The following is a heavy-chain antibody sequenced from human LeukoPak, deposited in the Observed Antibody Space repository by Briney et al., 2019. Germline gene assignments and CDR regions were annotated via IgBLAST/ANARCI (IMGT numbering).Heavy chain of an antibody. CDR3: ARVRRDIVVVPAGLYGMDV. CDR2: ISYDGSNK. CDR1: GFTFSSYA. J-gene: IGHJ6*02. V-gene: IGHV3-30-3*01. D-gene: IGHD2-2*01. Sequence: GGSLRLSCAASGFTFSSYAMHWVRQAPGKGLEWVAVISYDGSNKYYADSVKGRFTISRDNSKNTLYLQMNSLRAEDTAVYYCARVRRDIVVVPAGLYGMDVWGQGTTVTVSS.